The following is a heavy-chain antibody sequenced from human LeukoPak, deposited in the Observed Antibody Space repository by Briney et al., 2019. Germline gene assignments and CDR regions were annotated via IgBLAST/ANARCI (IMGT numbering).Heavy chain of an antibody. D-gene: IGHD6-13*01. CDR1: GGSFSDYY. Sequence: PSETLSLTCAVYGGSFSDYYWSWIRQPPGKGLEWIGEINHSGSTNYNPSLKSRVTISVDTSKNQFSLKLSSVTAADTAVYYCARVIPRIAAAGPFDYWGQGTLVTVSS. V-gene: IGHV4-34*01. CDR2: INHSGST. CDR3: ARVIPRIAAAGPFDY. J-gene: IGHJ4*02.